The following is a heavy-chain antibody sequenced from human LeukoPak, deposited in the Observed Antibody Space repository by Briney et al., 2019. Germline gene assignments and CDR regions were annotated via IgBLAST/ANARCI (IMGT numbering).Heavy chain of an antibody. CDR3: ARITDVTTTDY. V-gene: IGHV3-30*03. J-gene: IGHJ4*02. Sequence: QAGRSLRFSCAASGFTFSSYGMHWVRQAPGKGLEWVAVITYDGSNKYYADSVKGRFTISRDNSKNTLYLQMNSLRAEDTAVYYCARITDVTTTDYWGQGTLVTVSS. D-gene: IGHD4-17*01. CDR1: GFTFSSYG. CDR2: ITYDGSNK.